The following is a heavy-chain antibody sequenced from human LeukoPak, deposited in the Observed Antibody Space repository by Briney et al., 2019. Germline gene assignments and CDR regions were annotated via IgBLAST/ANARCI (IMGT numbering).Heavy chain of an antibody. CDR3: ARSVLRFLEGSWYYGMDV. V-gene: IGHV1-2*06. CDR1: GYTFTGYY. J-gene: IGHJ6*02. Sequence: GASVKVSCKASGYTFTGYYMHWVRQAPGQGLEWMGRINPNSGGTNYAQKFQGRVTMTRDTSISTAYMELSRLRSDDTAVYYCARSVLRFLEGSWYYGMDVWGQGTTVTVSS. CDR2: INPNSGGT. D-gene: IGHD3-3*01.